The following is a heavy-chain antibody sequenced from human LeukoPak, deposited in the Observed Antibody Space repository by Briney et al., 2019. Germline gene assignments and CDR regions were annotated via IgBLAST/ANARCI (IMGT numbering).Heavy chain of an antibody. J-gene: IGHJ4*02. CDR1: GFTFSSFA. CDR3: AKDWTDGGGCPSTGCIDY. V-gene: IGHV3-23*01. CDR2: ISGSGGST. D-gene: IGHD2-15*01. Sequence: GGSLRLSCAASGFTFSSFAMTWVRQVPGKGLEWVSSISGSGGSTYYVDSVKGRFTISRDNSENTLYLQMNSLRVEDTAIYYCAKDWTDGGGCPSTGCIDYWAQGNLVTVSS.